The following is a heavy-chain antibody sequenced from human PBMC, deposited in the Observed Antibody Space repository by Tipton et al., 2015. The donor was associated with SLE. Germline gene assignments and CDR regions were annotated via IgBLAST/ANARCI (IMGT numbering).Heavy chain of an antibody. CDR3: GRDPGLESDYSYCYYMDV. CDR2: ISYSGST. V-gene: IGHV4-31*03. J-gene: IGHJ6*03. CDR1: GGSISSGSYY. D-gene: IGHD3/OR15-3a*01. Sequence: LRLSCTVSGGSISSGSYYWSWIRQHPGKGLEWIGYISYSGSTYYNPSLKSRVTISVDTSKNQFSLKLSSVTAADAAVYYCGRDPGLESDYSYCYYMDVWGKGTTVTVSS.